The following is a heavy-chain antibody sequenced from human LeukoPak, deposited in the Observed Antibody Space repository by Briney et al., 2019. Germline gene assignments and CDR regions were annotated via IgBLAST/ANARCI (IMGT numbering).Heavy chain of an antibody. V-gene: IGHV1-8*01. CDR2: MNPNSGNT. J-gene: IGHJ6*02. Sequence: ASVEVSCKASGYTFTSYDINWVRQATGQGLEWMGWMNPNSGNTGYAQKFQGRVTMTRNTSISTAYMELSSLRSEDTAVYYCASRLSTPRYYGMDVWGQGTTVTVSS. D-gene: IGHD5-12*01. CDR3: ASRLSTPRYYGMDV. CDR1: GYTFTSYD.